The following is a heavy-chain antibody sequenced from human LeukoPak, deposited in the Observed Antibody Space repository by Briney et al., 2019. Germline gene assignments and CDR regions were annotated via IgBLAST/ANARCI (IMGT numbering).Heavy chain of an antibody. CDR1: GYTLTSYV. CDR2: LIAYNGNT. CDR3: ARRKEEQLADY. Sequence: ASVNVSCMASGYTLTSYVISWVRQAPGQGLEWMGWLIAYNGNTNYAPELQGGLTMTTDACTSTAYKEQRSLRSDDAAVYYCARRKEEQLADYWGQGSLVTVSS. J-gene: IGHJ4*02. V-gene: IGHV1-18*01. D-gene: IGHD6-13*01.